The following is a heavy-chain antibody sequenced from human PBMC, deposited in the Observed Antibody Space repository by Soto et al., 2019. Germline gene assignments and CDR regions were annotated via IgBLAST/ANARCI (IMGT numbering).Heavy chain of an antibody. CDR3: TPERYNFDAFDI. D-gene: IGHD1-20*01. CDR2: IKSKTDGGTT. CDR1: GFTFSNAW. Sequence: GGSLRLSCAASGFTFSNAWMNWVRQAPGKGLEWVGRIKSKTDGGTTDYAAPVKGRFTISRDDSKNTLYLQMNSLKTEDTAVYYCTPERYNFDAFDIWGQGTMVTVSS. V-gene: IGHV3-15*07. J-gene: IGHJ3*02.